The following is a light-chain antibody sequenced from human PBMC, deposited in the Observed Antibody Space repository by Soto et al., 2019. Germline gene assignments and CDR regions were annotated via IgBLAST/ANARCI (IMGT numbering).Light chain of an antibody. CDR3: LQAYNYPFT. CDR2: AAS. J-gene: IGKJ3*01. Sequence: AIQMTQSPSSLSASVGDRVTITCRASQDIRNDLGWYQQKPGQAPNLLFFAASTLQTGVPSRFSGSGSGTDFTLTISSLQPEDFATYYCLQAYNYPFTFGPGTKVDIK. CDR1: QDIRND. V-gene: IGKV1-6*01.